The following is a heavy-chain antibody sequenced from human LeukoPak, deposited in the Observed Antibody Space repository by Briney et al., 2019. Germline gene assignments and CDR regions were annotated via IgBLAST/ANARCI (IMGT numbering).Heavy chain of an antibody. D-gene: IGHD2-21*02. CDR3: AKDGYCGGDCYSGFDY. V-gene: IGHV3-30*18. Sequence: GGSLRLSCAASGFTFSSYGMHWVRQAPGKGLEWVAVISYDGSNKYYADSVKGRFTISRDNSKNTLYLQMNGLRAEDTAVYYCAKDGYCGGDCYSGFDYWGQGTLVTVSS. CDR1: GFTFSSYG. J-gene: IGHJ4*02. CDR2: ISYDGSNK.